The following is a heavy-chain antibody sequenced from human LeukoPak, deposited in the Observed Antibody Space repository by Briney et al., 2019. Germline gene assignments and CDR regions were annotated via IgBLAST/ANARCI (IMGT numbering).Heavy chain of an antibody. D-gene: IGHD6-13*01. V-gene: IGHV1-18*01. CDR3: AKVAGDRMDY. J-gene: IGHJ4*02. Sequence: ASVKVSCKASGYTFTTYGFCWVRQAPGHRLAWMGWISANTGKTNYAQKFQGRVTMTTDTSTTTAYMELSNLRPDDTALYYCAKVAGDRMDYWGQGTLVTVSS. CDR1: GYTFTTYG. CDR2: ISANTGKT.